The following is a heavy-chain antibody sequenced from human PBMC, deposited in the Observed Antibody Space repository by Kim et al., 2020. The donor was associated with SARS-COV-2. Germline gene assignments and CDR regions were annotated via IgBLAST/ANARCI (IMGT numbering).Heavy chain of an antibody. V-gene: IGHV5-51*01. Sequence: SPSFQGQVTISADKSINTAYLQVSSLRASDTAMYYCARRYYDSSGFEYFDYWGQGTLVTVSS. J-gene: IGHJ4*02. CDR3: ARRYYDSSGFEYFDY. D-gene: IGHD3-22*01.